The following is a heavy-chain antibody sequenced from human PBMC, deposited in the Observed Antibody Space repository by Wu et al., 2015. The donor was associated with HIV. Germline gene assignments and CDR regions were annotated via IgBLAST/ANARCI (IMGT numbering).Heavy chain of an antibody. CDR3: SYSGSYDAFDI. J-gene: IGHJ3*02. V-gene: IGHV1-69*14. D-gene: IGHD1-26*01. CDR1: GGSFTNYI. Sequence: QVQLAQSGAEVKKPGSSVKVSCKASGGSFTNYIVTWVRQAPGQGLEWMGGIIPLFPTPNYAQKFQGRVTITADMSTSTTYMELGSLRSEDTAVYYCSYSGSYDAFDIVGPRDNGHRLF. CDR2: IIPLFPTP.